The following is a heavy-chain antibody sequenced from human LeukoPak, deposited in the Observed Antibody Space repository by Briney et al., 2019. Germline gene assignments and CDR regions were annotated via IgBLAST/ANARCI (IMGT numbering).Heavy chain of an antibody. CDR2: ISSGGTYT. CDR3: ARDPYSGNYGAYYYYMDV. V-gene: IGHV3-21*01. CDR1: GFTFSSYT. Sequence: GGSLRLSCAVSGFTFSSYTINWVRQAPGKGLEWVSSISSGGTYTYYADSVKGRFTISRDNAKSSLYLQMDSLRAEDTAVYYCARDPYSGNYGAYYYYMDVWGKGTTVTISS. D-gene: IGHD1-26*01. J-gene: IGHJ6*03.